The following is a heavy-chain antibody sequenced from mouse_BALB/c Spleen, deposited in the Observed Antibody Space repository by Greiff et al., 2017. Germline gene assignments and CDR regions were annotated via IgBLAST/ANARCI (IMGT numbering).Heavy chain of an antibody. D-gene: IGHD2-14*01. CDR2: ISTYYGDA. Sequence: QVQLKQSGAELVRPGVSVKISCKGSGYTFTDYAMHWVKQSHAKSLEWIGVISTYYGDASYNQKFKGKATLTVDKSSSTAYMELRSLTSEDTAVYYCARGEVRQRGSYYFDYWGQGTTLTVSS. CDR1: GYTFTDYA. V-gene: IGHV1S137*01. CDR3: ARGEVRQRGSYYFDY. J-gene: IGHJ2*01.